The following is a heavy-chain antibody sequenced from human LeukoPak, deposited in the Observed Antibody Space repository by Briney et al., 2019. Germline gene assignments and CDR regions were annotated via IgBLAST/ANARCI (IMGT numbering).Heavy chain of an antibody. Sequence: SETLSLTCTVSGGSVSSGSYYWSWIRQPPGKGLEWIGYIYYSGSTNYNPSLKSRVTISVDTSKNQFSLKLSSVTAADTAVYYCARVPRVAGYDMDVWGQGTTVTVSS. D-gene: IGHD3-3*01. CDR3: ARVPRVAGYDMDV. CDR2: IYYSGST. CDR1: GGSVSSGSYY. V-gene: IGHV4-61*01. J-gene: IGHJ6*02.